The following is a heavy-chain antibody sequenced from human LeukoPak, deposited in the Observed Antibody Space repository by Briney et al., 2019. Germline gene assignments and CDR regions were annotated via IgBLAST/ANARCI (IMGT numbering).Heavy chain of an antibody. V-gene: IGHV3-23*01. D-gene: IGHD1-26*01. CDR2: ISGSGGST. CDR1: GFTFSSYA. J-gene: IGHJ4*02. Sequence: GGSLRLSCAASGFTFSSYAMSWVRQAPGKGLEWVSAISGSGGSTYYADSVKGRFTISRDNSKNTLYLQMNSLRAEDTAVYYCVKEQVASPPWVSYFDYWGQGTLVTVSS. CDR3: VKEQVASPPWVSYFDY.